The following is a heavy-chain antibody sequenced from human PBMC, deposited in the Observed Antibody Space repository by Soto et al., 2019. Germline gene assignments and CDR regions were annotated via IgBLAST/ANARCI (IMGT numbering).Heavy chain of an antibody. D-gene: IGHD3-10*01. CDR2: INPNNGNT. CDR1: VYTFTDNG. CDR3: ARSSISGIFYYYY. V-gene: IGHV1-18*01. J-gene: IGHJ4*02. Sequence: ASVKVSCKASVYTFTDNGVSWMRQAPGQGLEWMGWINPNNGNTKYAQNFQGRVTMTTDTSTSTAYVELRSLRSDDTAMYYCARSSISGIFYYYYWGQGTLVTVSS.